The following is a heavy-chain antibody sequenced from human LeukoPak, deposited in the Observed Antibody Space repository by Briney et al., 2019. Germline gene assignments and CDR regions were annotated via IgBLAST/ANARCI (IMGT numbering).Heavy chain of an antibody. CDR3: ARGRYSSSWYPQYYYYYYYMDV. Sequence: PSETLSLTCAVYGGSFSGYYWSWIRQPPGKGLEWIGEINHSGSTNYNPSLKSRVTISVDTSKNQFSLKLSSVTAADTAVYYCARGRYSSSWYPQYYYYYYYMDVWGKGTTVTVSS. J-gene: IGHJ6*03. V-gene: IGHV4-34*01. CDR1: GGSFSGYY. CDR2: INHSGST. D-gene: IGHD6-13*01.